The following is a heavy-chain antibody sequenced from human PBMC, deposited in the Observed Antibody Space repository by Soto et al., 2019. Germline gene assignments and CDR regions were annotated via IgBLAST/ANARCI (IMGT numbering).Heavy chain of an antibody. CDR3: ERFPYRGYFDY. J-gene: IGHJ4*02. D-gene: IGHD2-2*02. CDR1: GGSISSGDYY. CDR2: IYYSGST. V-gene: IGHV4-30-4*01. Sequence: SETLSLICTVSGGSISSGDYYWSWIRQPPGKGLEWIGYIYYSGSTYYNPSLKSRVTISVDTSKNQFSLKLSSVTAADTAVYYCERFPYRGYFDYWGQGTLVTVYS.